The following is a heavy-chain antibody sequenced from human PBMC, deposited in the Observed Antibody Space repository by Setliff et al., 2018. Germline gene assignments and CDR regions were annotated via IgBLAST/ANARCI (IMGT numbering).Heavy chain of an antibody. V-gene: IGHV4-34*01. Sequence: SETLSLTCAASGGSFSDYYWTWIRQPPGKGLEWIGEINHSASTNYNPSLKSRVTISVDTSKNQFSLKVTSVTAADTAVYYCARAQSYYDSSGYLNWFDPWGQGTLVTVSS. CDR2: INHSAST. D-gene: IGHD3-22*01. CDR3: ARAQSYYDSSGYLNWFDP. CDR1: GGSFSDYY. J-gene: IGHJ5*02.